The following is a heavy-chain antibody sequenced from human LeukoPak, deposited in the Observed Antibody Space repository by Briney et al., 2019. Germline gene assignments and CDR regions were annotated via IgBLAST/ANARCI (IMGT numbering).Heavy chain of an antibody. CDR3: ARDRTNTGSYDLDY. Sequence: PGGSLRLSCAASGFTFSSYSMNWVRQAPGKGLVWVSRINGDGSSTSYADSVKGRFTISRDNAKNTLYLQMNTLRAEDTAVYYCARDRTNTGSYDLDYWGQGTLVTVSS. CDR1: GFTFSSYS. J-gene: IGHJ4*02. D-gene: IGHD1-26*01. CDR2: INGDGSST. V-gene: IGHV3-74*01.